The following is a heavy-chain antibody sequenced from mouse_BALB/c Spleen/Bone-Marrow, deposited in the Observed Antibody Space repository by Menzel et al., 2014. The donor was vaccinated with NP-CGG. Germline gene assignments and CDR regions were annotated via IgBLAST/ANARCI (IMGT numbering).Heavy chain of an antibody. CDR3: TIRYYAMDC. CDR2: INPSSAYT. D-gene: IGHD1-1*01. Sequence: QVQLQQSGAELARPGASVKMSCQASGYTFTRYTMHWEKQRPGQGLEWIGYINPSSAYTNYNQKFKDKATLTADKSSSTAYMQLSSLTSEDSAVYYCTIRYYAMDCWGQGTSVTVSS. V-gene: IGHV1-4*01. CDR1: GYTFTRYT. J-gene: IGHJ4*01.